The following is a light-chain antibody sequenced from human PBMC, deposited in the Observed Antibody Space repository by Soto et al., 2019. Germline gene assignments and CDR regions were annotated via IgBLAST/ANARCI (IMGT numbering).Light chain of an antibody. J-gene: IGKJ4*01. V-gene: IGKV1-5*03. CDR1: QDIRND. CDR3: QQYNSYSALT. Sequence: IQMTQSPSSLSASVGDRVTITCLASQDIRNDLGWYQQKPGKAPKLLIYKASSLESGVPSRFSGSGSGTEFTLTISSLQPDDFATYYCQQYNSYSALTFGGGTKVDI. CDR2: KAS.